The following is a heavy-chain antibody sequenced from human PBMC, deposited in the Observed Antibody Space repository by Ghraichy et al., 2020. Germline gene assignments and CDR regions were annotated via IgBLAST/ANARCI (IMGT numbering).Heavy chain of an antibody. CDR2: ISYDGSEE. Sequence: GGSLRLSCAASGFTFSNYGMHWVRQAPGKGLEWMAVISYDGSEEYYADSVEGRFTISRDNSKKTLYLQMNSLTTEDTAVYHCAKVLAYGDYYYYYFYYMDVWGKGTAVTVSS. D-gene: IGHD4-17*01. CDR1: GFTFSNYG. CDR3: AKVLAYGDYYYYYFYYMDV. V-gene: IGHV3-30*18. J-gene: IGHJ6*03.